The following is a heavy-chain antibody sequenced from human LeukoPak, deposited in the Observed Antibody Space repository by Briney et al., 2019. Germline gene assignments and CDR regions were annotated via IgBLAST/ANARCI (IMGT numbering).Heavy chain of an antibody. Sequence: GGSLRLSCAASGFTFSSYAMHWVRQAPGKGLEWVAVISYDGSNKYYADSVKGRFTISRDNSKNTLYLQMNSLRAEDTAVYYCAKDYCSSTSCDWFDPWGQGTLVTVSS. CDR2: ISYDGSNK. V-gene: IGHV3-30-3*01. J-gene: IGHJ5*02. D-gene: IGHD2-2*01. CDR3: AKDYCSSTSCDWFDP. CDR1: GFTFSSYA.